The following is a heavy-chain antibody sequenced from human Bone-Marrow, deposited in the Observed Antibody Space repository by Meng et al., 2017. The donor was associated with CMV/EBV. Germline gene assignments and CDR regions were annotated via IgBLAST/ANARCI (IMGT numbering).Heavy chain of an antibody. CDR1: GFTFSSYA. CDR3: AKDILRFTGYSSSWSDD. Sequence: GESLKISCAASGFTFSSYAMSWVRQAPGKGLEWVSVIYSGGSSTYYADSVKGRFTISRDNSKNTLYLQMNSLRAEDTAVYYCAKDILRFTGYSSSWSDDWGQGTLVTVSS. V-gene: IGHV3-23*03. J-gene: IGHJ5*02. D-gene: IGHD6-13*01. CDR2: IYSGGSST.